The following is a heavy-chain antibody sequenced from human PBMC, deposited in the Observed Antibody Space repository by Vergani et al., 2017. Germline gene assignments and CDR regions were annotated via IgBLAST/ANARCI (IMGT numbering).Heavy chain of an antibody. J-gene: IGHJ4*02. V-gene: IGHV5-51*01. CDR3: ARHTTYTDS. Sequence: EVELVQSGPEMRKPGESLKISCKGSEYSVGNYWIGWVRQMPGKGLEWMGIIYPADSDTRYSPSVQGQVTISADKSISTAFLQWDSLKASDTALYYCARHTTYTDSWGQGTLVTVSS. CDR1: EYSVGNYW. D-gene: IGHD1-1*01. CDR2: IYPADSDT.